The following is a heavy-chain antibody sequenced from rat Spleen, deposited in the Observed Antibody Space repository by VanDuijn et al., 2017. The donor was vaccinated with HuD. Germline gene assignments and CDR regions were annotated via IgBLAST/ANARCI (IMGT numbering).Heavy chain of an antibody. J-gene: IGHJ2*01. V-gene: IGHV5-20*01. D-gene: IGHD1-12*02. CDR1: GFTFSDYY. CDR3: ATEYYGYDGSYYYWDY. Sequence: EVQLVESDGGLVQPGRSLKLSCAASGFTFSDYYMAWVRQAPGKGLEWIASITNTGDGTYSPDSVKGRFTVSRDNAKSTLYLQMDSLRSEDTATYYCATEYYGYDGSYYYWDYWGQGVMVTVSS. CDR2: ITNTGDGT.